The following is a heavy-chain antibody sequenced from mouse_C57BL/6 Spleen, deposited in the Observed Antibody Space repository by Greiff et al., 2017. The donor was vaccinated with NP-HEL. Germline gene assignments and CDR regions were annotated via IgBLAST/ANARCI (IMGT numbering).Heavy chain of an antibody. CDR2: IFPGSGST. CDR3: AREGGGRARYFDV. CDR1: GYTFTDYY. D-gene: IGHD1-1*01. Sequence: VQLQQSGPELVKPGASVKISCKASGYTFTDYYINWVKQRPGQGLEWIGWIFPGSGSTYYNEKFKGKATLTVDKSSSTAYMLLSSLTSEDSAVYFCAREGGGRARYFDVWGTGTTVTVSS. J-gene: IGHJ1*03. V-gene: IGHV1-75*01.